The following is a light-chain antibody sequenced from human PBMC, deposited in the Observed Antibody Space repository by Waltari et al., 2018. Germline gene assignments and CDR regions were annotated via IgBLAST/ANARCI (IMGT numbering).Light chain of an antibody. CDR2: WAS. CDR3: QQYYTTPYT. CDR1: QTLLYNSNNKNY. V-gene: IGKV4-1*01. J-gene: IGKJ2*01. Sequence: DIVMTQSPDSLAVSLGERATINCKSSQTLLYNSNNKNYLAWYQQKPGQPPQLLVYWASILYSGGPDRFSGSGSGTDFTLTISSLQAEDVAVYYCQQYYTTPYTFGQGTKLEIK.